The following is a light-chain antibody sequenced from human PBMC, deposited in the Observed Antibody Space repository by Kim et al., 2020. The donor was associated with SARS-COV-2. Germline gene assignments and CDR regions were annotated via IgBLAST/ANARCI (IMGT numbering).Light chain of an antibody. V-gene: IGLV2-14*01. Sequence: QSALTQPASVSGSPGQSITISCTGTSNDVGGYNYVSWYQQHPGKAPKLMIYDVSKRPSGVSNRFSGSKSGNTASLTISGLQAEDEADYYCSSYTSSSTFVVFGGGTQLTVL. J-gene: IGLJ2*01. CDR2: DVS. CDR1: SNDVGGYNY. CDR3: SSYTSSSTFVV.